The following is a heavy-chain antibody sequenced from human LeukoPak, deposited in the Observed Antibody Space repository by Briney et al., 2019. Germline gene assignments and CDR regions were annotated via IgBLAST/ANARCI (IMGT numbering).Heavy chain of an antibody. V-gene: IGHV3-9*01. J-gene: IGHJ3*02. CDR2: ISWNSGSI. D-gene: IGHD3-10*02. Sequence: GGSLRLSCAASGFTFDDYAMHWVRQAPGKGLEWVSGISWNSGSIGYADSVKGRFTISRDNAKNTLYLQMNSLRAEDTAVYYCARDGPYVGDAFDIWGQGTMVTVSS. CDR3: ARDGPYVGDAFDI. CDR1: GFTFDDYA.